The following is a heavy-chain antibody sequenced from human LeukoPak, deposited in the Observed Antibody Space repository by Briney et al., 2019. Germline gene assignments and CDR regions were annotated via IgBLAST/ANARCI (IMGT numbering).Heavy chain of an antibody. V-gene: IGHV3-30*02. D-gene: IGHD2-8*01. CDR2: IRYDGSKK. CDR3: AKDRCSNGVGCYYYYMDV. J-gene: IGHJ6*03. Sequence: GGSLRLSCAASGFTFSSYGMHWVRRAPGKGLEWVAFIRYDGSKKYYADSVKGRFTISRDNSKNTLYVQINSLRAEDTAVYYCAKDRCSNGVGCYYYYMDVWGKGTTVTISS. CDR1: GFTFSSYG.